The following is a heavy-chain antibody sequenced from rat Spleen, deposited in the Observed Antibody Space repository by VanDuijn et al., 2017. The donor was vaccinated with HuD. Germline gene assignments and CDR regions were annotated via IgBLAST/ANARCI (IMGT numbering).Heavy chain of an antibody. CDR2: ISSSGGST. CDR1: GFTFSKYG. J-gene: IGHJ2*01. V-gene: IGHV5-25*01. Sequence: EVELVESGGGSVQPGRSMKLSCAASGFTFSKYGMAWVRQAPTKGLEWVASISSSGGSTYYRDSVKGRFTISRDNAKSTLYLQMDSLRSEDTATYYCTGDGTPRWGQGVMVTVSS. CDR3: TGDGTPR. D-gene: IGHD1-12*02.